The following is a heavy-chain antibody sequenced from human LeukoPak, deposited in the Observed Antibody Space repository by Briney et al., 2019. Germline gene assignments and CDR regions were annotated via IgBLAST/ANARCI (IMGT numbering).Heavy chain of an antibody. Sequence: GGSLRLSCAASGFTFSSYSMNWVRQAPGKGLEWVSYISSSSSTIYYADSVKGRFTISRDNAKNSLYLQMNSLRAEDTAVYYCARDWVFHDHGDYEDWFDPWGQGTLVTVSS. V-gene: IGHV3-48*01. CDR1: GFTFSSYS. D-gene: IGHD4-17*01. CDR2: ISSSSSTI. CDR3: ARDWVFHDHGDYEDWFDP. J-gene: IGHJ5*02.